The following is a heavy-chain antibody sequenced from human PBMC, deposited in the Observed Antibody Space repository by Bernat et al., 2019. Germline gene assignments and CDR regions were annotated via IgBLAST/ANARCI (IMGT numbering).Heavy chain of an antibody. J-gene: IGHJ6*02. V-gene: IGHV1-46*01. D-gene: IGHD2-15*01. CDR3: ARGRGGGGGCGMDV. Sequence: QVQLVQSGAEVKKPGASVKVSCKASGYTFTSYYMHWVRQAPGQGLEWMGIINPSGGSTSYAEKFEGGVSMTRDAATSRGYMELSRLRSEDAAVYYGARGRGGGGGCGMDVWGQGTTVTVSS. CDR2: INPSGGST. CDR1: GYTFTSYY.